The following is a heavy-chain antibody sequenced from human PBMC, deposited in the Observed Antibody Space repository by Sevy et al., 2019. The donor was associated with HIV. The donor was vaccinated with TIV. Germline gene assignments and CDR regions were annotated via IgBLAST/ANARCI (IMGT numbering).Heavy chain of an antibody. CDR3: ATDVEIPSKGGVWYYGMDV. CDR1: GFTFSQAW. J-gene: IGHJ6*02. Sequence: GGSLRLSCAASGFTFSQAWMSWVRQAPGKGLEWVGRIKSRKYGATTDFAVPVKGRFTIARDDSKNRLYLQMNRLKTEDTAVYYCATDVEIPSKGGVWYYGMDVWGQGTTVTVSS. CDR2: IKSRKYGATT. D-gene: IGHD2-15*01. V-gene: IGHV3-15*01.